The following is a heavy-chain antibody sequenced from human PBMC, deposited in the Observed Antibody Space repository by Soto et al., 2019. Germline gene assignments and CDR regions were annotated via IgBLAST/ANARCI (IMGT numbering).Heavy chain of an antibody. J-gene: IGHJ5*02. D-gene: IGHD6-13*01. V-gene: IGHV2-5*02. CDR1: GFSLSTGGVA. Sequence: SGPTLVNPTQTLTLTCTFSGFSLSTGGVAVGWIRQSPGKALECLALIYWDDDKRYSPSLKSRLTITKDTSKNQVVLTMTNMDPVDTATYYCAHRSGQYSSTYNLFDPWGQGTLVTVSS. CDR2: IYWDDDK. CDR3: AHRSGQYSSTYNLFDP.